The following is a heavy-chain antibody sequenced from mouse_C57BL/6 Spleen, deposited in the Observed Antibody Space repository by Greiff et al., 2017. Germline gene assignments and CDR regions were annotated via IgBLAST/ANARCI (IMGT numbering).Heavy chain of an antibody. CDR3: ARGLRRFDY. CDR2: ISSGSSTI. Sequence: EVMLVESGGGLVKPGGSLKLSCAASGFTFSDYGMHWVRQAPGKGLEWVAYISSGSSTIYYADTVKGRFTISRDNAKNTLFLQMTSLRSEDTAMYYCARGLRRFDYWGQGTTLTVSS. J-gene: IGHJ2*01. D-gene: IGHD2-2*01. V-gene: IGHV5-17*01. CDR1: GFTFSDYG.